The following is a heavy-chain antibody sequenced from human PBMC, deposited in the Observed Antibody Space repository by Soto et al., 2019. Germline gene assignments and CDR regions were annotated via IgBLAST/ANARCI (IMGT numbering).Heavy chain of an antibody. CDR1: GGSFSGYY. CDR2: IYHSGST. V-gene: IGHV4-34*01. J-gene: IGHJ4*02. Sequence: SETLSLTCAVYGGSFSGYYWSWIRQHPGKGLEWIGEIYHSGSTNYNPSLKSRVTISVDTSKNQFSLKLSSVTAADTAVYYCARGGLMVYARDFDYWGQGTLVTVSS. D-gene: IGHD2-8*01. CDR3: ARGGLMVYARDFDY.